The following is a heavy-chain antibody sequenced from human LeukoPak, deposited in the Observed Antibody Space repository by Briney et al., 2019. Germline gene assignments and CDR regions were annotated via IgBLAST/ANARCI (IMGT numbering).Heavy chain of an antibody. D-gene: IGHD1-26*01. J-gene: IGHJ6*03. CDR2: IYSGGSI. CDR1: GFTVSSNY. V-gene: IGHV3-53*01. Sequence: SGGSLRLSCAASGFTVSSNYMTWVRQAPGRGLEWVSVIYSGGSIYYADSVKGRFTVSRDISENTLYLQMNSLRAEDTAVYYCARANGELWDDIYYYYMDVWGQGTTVTVSS. CDR3: ARANGELWDDIYYYYMDV.